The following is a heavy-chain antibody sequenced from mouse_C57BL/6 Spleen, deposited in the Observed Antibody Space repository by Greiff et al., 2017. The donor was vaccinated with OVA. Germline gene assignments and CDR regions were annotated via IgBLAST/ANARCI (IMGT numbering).Heavy chain of an antibody. CDR3: ARHAMGY. J-gene: IGHJ4*01. Sequence: VQLQQPGAELVKPGASVKLSCKASGYTFTSYWMQWVKQRPGQGLEWIGEIDPSDSYTNYNQKFKGKATLTVDTSSSTAYMQLSSLTSEDSAVYYCARHAMGYWGQGTSVTVSS. V-gene: IGHV1-50*01. CDR1: GYTFTSYW. CDR2: IDPSDSYT.